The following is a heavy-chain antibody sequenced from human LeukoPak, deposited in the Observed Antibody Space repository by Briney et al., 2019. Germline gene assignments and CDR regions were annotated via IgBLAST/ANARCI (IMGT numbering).Heavy chain of an antibody. V-gene: IGHV3-21*01. CDR2: ISSSSSYI. CDR1: GFTFSSYS. J-gene: IGHJ4*02. Sequence: GGSLRLSCAVSGFTFSSYSMNWVRQAPGKGLEWVSSISSSSSYIYYADSVKGRFTISRDNAKNSLYLQMNSLRAEDTAVYYCACTDTYYYDSSGSMGPGNFDYWGQGTLVTVSS. D-gene: IGHD3-22*01. CDR3: ACTDTYYYDSSGSMGPGNFDY.